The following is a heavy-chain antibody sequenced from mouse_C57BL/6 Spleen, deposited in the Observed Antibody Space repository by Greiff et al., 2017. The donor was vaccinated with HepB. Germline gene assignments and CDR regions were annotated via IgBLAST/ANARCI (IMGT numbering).Heavy chain of an antibody. CDR3: ARDNYSNWYFDV. CDR1: GFTFSSYA. Sequence: EVKLMESGGGLVKPGGSLKLSCAASGFTFSSYAMSWVRQTPEKRLEWVATISDGGSYTYYPDNVKGRFTISRDNAKNNLYLQMSHLKSEDTAMYYCARDNYSNWYFDVWGTGTTVTDSS. D-gene: IGHD2-5*01. CDR2: ISDGGSYT. J-gene: IGHJ1*03. V-gene: IGHV5-4*01.